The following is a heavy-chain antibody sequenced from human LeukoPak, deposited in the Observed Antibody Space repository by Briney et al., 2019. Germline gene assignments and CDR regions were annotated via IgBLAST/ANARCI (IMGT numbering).Heavy chain of an antibody. Sequence: GGSLRLSCAASGFTFSSYWMHWVRQAPGKGLVWVSRINSDGSSTSYADSVKGRFTISRDNAKNTLYLQMNSLRAEDTAVYYCARDRCSGGSCYANDYWGQGTLVTVSS. J-gene: IGHJ4*02. CDR1: GFTFSSYW. D-gene: IGHD2-15*01. CDR2: INSDGSST. V-gene: IGHV3-74*01. CDR3: ARDRCSGGSCYANDY.